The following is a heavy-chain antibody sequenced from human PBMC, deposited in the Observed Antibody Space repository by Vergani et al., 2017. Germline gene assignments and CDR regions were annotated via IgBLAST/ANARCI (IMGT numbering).Heavy chain of an antibody. CDR1: GGSFSGYY. Sequence: QVQLQQWGAGLLKPSETLSLTCAVYGGSFSGYYWSWIRQPPGKGMEGIGEINPSGSTNYNPSLKSRVTISVDTSKIQFSLKLSSVTATDTAVYYCARVLATPLLTRSIAPAGTGYYYWGQGTLVTVSS. CDR2: INPSGST. D-gene: IGHD6-13*01. J-gene: IGHJ4*02. CDR3: ARVLATPLLTRSIAPAGTGYYY. V-gene: IGHV4-34*01.